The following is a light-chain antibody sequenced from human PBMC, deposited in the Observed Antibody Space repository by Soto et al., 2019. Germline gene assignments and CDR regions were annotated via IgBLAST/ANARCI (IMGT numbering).Light chain of an antibody. Sequence: DIQMTQSPSTLSASVGDRVTITCRASQSISSWLAWYQQKPGEAPKLLIYDASSLESGVPSRFSGSGSGTEFTLTISSLQPDDFATYYCQQYNSYPAPFGGGTKVEIK. CDR3: QQYNSYPAP. J-gene: IGKJ4*01. V-gene: IGKV1-5*01. CDR1: QSISSW. CDR2: DAS.